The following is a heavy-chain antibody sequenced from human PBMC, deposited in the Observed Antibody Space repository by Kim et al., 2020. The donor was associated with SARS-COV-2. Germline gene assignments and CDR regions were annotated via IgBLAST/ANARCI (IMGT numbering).Heavy chain of an antibody. CDR3: ARQYCSGGSCYYYYYGMDV. CDR2: ISSSGSTI. V-gene: IGHV3-48*03. D-gene: IGHD2-15*01. J-gene: IGHJ6*02. CDR1: GFTFSSYE. Sequence: GGSLRLSCAASGFTFSSYEMNWVRQAPGKGLEWVSYISSSGSTIYYADSVKGRFTISRDNAKNSLYLQINSLRAEDTAVYYCARQYCSGGSCYYYYYGMDVWGQGTTVTVSS.